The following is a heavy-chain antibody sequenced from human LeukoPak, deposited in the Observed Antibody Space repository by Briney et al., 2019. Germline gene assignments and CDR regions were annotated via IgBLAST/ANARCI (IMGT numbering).Heavy chain of an antibody. CDR1: GFTFSSCA. CDR3: ANPRYDFWSGYPHLEY. D-gene: IGHD3-3*01. CDR2: ISGSGGST. Sequence: GGSLILSCAASGFTFSSCAMSWVRQAPGEVLEWVSAISGSGGSTYYADSVKGRFTISRDNSKNTLYLQMNSLRAEDTAVYYCANPRYDFWSGYPHLEYWGQGTLVTVSS. V-gene: IGHV3-23*01. J-gene: IGHJ4*02.